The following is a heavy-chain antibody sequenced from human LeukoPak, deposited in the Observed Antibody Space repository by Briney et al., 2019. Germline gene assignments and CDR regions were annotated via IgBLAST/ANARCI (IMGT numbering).Heavy chain of an antibody. V-gene: IGHV3-23*01. CDR1: GFTFRTYS. CDR3: ARVHPLSGYFDS. J-gene: IGHJ4*02. CDR2: ISASGAST. Sequence: GGSLTLSCAAAGFTFRTYSMSWVRQAPGTGLEWVSAISASGASTYYADSVKGRFTISRDHSKNTLYLRMNSLRAEDTAVYYCARVHPLSGYFDSWGQGTLVTVSS.